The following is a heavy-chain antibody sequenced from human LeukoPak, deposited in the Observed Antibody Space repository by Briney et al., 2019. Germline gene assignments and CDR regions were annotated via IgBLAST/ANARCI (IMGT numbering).Heavy chain of an antibody. V-gene: IGHV3-7*01. D-gene: IGHD7-27*01. CDR2: IKEDGSEK. CDR1: GFTFSSYW. J-gene: IGHJ4*02. Sequence: PGGSLRLSCAASGFTFSSYWMSWVRQAPGKGLEWVANIKEDGSEKYSVDSGKGRFTISRDNAKNSLYLQMNSLRAEDTAVYYCARPSPLTGDPHFDYWGQGTLVTVSS. CDR3: ARPSPLTGDPHFDY.